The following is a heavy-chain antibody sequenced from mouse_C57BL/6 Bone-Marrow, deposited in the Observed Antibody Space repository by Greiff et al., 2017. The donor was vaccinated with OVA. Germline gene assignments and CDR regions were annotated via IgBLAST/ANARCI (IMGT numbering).Heavy chain of an antibody. CDR2: IHPNSGST. CDR3: RAPYDYDGMDY. D-gene: IGHD2-4*01. V-gene: IGHV1-64*01. Sequence: QVQLQQPGAELVKPGASVKLSCKASGYTFTSYWMHWVKQRPGQGLEWIGMIHPNSGSTNYNEKFKGKATLTADKSSSTAYMELRSLTSEDSAVYFCRAPYDYDGMDYWGQGTSVTVSS. J-gene: IGHJ4*01. CDR1: GYTFTSYW.